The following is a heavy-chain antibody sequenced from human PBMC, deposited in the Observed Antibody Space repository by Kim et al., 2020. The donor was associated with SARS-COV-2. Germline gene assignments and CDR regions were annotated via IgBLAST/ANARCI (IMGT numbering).Heavy chain of an antibody. D-gene: IGHD3-10*01. CDR2: IYYSGTT. J-gene: IGHJ4*02. CDR3: ARTVGASVIWIYY. Sequence: SETLSLTCTVSGDSITSNYWSWIRQPPGERLEWIAYIYYSGTTYYNPSLESRVTMSVDTYKNQFSLNLKSVTAADTAVYYCARTVGASVIWIYYWGRGTL. V-gene: IGHV4-59*01. CDR1: GDSITSNY.